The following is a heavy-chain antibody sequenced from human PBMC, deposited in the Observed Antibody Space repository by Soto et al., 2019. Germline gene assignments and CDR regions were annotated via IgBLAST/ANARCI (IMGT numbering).Heavy chain of an antibody. Sequence: QVQLQESGPGLVKPSETLSLTCTVSGGSTTYYYWSWFRQAPGKGLEWLGYIYYTGSTNYNPSLLSRLIMSVDSSKSQCDVILTSVTAEDTAVYYCAKGWGPGGIVVDYWGQGALVIVSS. CDR3: AKGWGPGGIVVDY. V-gene: IGHV4-59*01. CDR2: IYYTGST. J-gene: IGHJ4*02. D-gene: IGHD3-22*01. CDR1: GGSTTYYY.